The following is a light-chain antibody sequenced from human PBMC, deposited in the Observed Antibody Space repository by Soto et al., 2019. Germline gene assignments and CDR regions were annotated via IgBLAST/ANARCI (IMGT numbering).Light chain of an antibody. V-gene: IGLV2-11*01. CDR2: DVS. Sequence: QSVLTQPRLVSGSPGQSVTISCTGTSNDVGGYNFVSWYQQHPGKVPKLIIYDVSIRPSGVPDRFSGSKSGITASLTISGLQAEDEADYYCCSYVGSDSSFVFGSGTKVTVL. CDR1: SNDVGGYNF. J-gene: IGLJ1*01. CDR3: CSYVGSDSSFV.